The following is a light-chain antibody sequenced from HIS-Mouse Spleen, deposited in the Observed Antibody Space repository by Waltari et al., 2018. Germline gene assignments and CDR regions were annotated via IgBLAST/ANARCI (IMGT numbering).Light chain of an antibody. CDR3: CSYAGSYTGV. CDR2: DVS. Sequence: QSALTQPRSVSGSPGQSGTIPCTGTSSDVGGYHYVPWYQQPPGKAPKLMIYDVSKRPSGVPDRFSGSKSGNTASLTISGLQAGDEADYYCCSYAGSYTGVFGTGTKVTVL. J-gene: IGLJ1*01. CDR1: SSDVGGYHY. V-gene: IGLV2-11*01.